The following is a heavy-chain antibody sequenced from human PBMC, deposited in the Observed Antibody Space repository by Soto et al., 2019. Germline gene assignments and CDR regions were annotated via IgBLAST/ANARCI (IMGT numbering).Heavy chain of an antibody. J-gene: IGHJ6*03. CDR1: GYH. Sequence: GYHRSCNSQHPGKGLEWIGYIYYSGSTYYNPSLKSRVTISVDTSKNQFSLKLSSVTAADTAMYSCARLDSSGYYDMDVCGKRTTVSVSS. D-gene: IGHD6-6*01. V-gene: IGHV4-31*02. CDR2: IYYSGST. CDR3: ARLDSSGYYDMDV.